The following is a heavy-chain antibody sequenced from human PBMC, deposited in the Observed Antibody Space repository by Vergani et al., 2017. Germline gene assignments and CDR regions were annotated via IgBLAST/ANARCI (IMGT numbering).Heavy chain of an antibody. D-gene: IGHD2-2*01. CDR3: ARGRGYCSSTSCYAQDEEYYYYGMDV. V-gene: IGHV4-59*01. J-gene: IGHJ6*02. CDR1: GGSISSYY. CDR2: IYHSGST. Sequence: QVNLQESGPGLVKPSETLSLTCTVSGGSISSYYWSWIRQPPGKGLEWIGYIYHSGSTYYNPSLKSRVTISVDTSKNQFSLKLSSVTAADTAVYYCARGRGYCSSTSCYAQDEEYYYYGMDVWGQGTTVTVSS.